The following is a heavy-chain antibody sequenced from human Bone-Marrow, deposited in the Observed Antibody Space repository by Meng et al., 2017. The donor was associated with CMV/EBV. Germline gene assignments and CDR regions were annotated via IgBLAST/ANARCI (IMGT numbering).Heavy chain of an antibody. Sequence: ASVKVSCKASGYTFTSYGISWVRQAPGQGLEWMGWISAYNGNTNYAQKLQGRVTMTTDTSTSTAYMELRSLRSDDTAVYYCAGSVPAASYYYGMDVWGQGTTVTVSS. D-gene: IGHD2-2*01. CDR1: GYTFTSYG. J-gene: IGHJ6*02. CDR3: AGSVPAASYYYGMDV. V-gene: IGHV1-18*01. CDR2: ISAYNGNT.